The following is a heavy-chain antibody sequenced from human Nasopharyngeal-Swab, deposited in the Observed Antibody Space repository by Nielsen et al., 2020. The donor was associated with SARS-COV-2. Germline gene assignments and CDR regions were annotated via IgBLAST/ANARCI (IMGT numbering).Heavy chain of an antibody. J-gene: IGHJ6*02. V-gene: IGHV4-34*01. CDR3: GRGTPLSGRWGSYYYGMDV. Sequence: SETLSLTCAVYGGSFSDYYWGWIRQPPGKGLEWMGEVNHSGSTNYNPSLKSRVTISVDTSKNQFSLKLNSVTAADTAVYYCGRGTPLSGRWGSYYYGMDVWGQGTTVTVSS. D-gene: IGHD3-10*01. CDR1: GGSFSDYY. CDR2: VNHSGST.